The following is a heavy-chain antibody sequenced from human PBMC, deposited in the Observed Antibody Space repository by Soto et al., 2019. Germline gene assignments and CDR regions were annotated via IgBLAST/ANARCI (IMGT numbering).Heavy chain of an antibody. CDR3: AREPSPYRGVYYPYYFDY. D-gene: IGHD1-26*01. V-gene: IGHV1-69*01. J-gene: IGHJ4*02. CDR1: GGTFSSYA. Sequence: QVQLVQSGAEVKKPGSSVKVSCKASGGTFSSYAISWVRQAPGQGLEWMGGIIPIFGTANYAQKFQVRVRITGDETMSTADTERRAGRSEDTAVYYWAREPSPYRGVYYPYYFDYWGQGTLVTVSS. CDR2: IIPIFGTA.